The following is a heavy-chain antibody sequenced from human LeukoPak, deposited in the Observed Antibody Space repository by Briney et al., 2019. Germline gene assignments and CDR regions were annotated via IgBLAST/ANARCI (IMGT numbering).Heavy chain of an antibody. CDR3: ARGVGGCYDY. V-gene: IGHV6-1*01. CDR1: GDSVSSNSAA. Sequence: SQTLSLTCAISGDSVSSNSAAWNWIRQSPSRGLEWLGRTYYRSKWNSDYAVSVRGRITINPDTSRNQFSLQMNSVTPEDTAVYFCARGVGGCYDYWGQGTLVTVSS. CDR2: TYYRSKWNS. J-gene: IGHJ4*02. D-gene: IGHD6-19*01.